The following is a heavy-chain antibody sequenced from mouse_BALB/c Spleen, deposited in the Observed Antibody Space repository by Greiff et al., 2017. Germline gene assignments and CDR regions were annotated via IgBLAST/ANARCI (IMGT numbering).Heavy chain of an antibody. V-gene: IGHV1-67*01. CDR2: ISTYYGNT. CDR3: ANYRYDDGYYFDY. D-gene: IGHD2-14*01. J-gene: IGHJ2*01. Sequence: VKVVESGPELVRPGVSVKISCKGSGYTFTDYAMHWVKQSHAKSLEWIGVISTYYGNTNYNQKFKGKATMTVDKSSSTAYMELRSLTSEDSAVYFCANYRYDDGYYFDYWGQGTTLTVSS. CDR1: GYTFTDYA.